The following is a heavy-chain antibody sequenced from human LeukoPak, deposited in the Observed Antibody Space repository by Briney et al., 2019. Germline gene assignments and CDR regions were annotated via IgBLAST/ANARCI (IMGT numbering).Heavy chain of an antibody. CDR3: AKSRGSTLFDS. CDR1: GFTFSSYA. CDR2: ISGSGGST. J-gene: IGHJ4*02. D-gene: IGHD1-26*01. V-gene: IGHV3-23*01. Sequence: GGSLRLSCAASGFTFSSYAMSWVRQAPGKGLEWVSAISGSGGSTYYADSVKGRFTISRDSSKNTLYLQMNSLRAEDTAIYYCAKSRGSTLFDSWGQGTLVTVSS.